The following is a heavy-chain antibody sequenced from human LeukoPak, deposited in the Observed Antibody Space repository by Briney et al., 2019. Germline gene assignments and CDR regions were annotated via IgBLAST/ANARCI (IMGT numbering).Heavy chain of an antibody. D-gene: IGHD4-17*01. J-gene: IGHJ3*02. V-gene: IGHV3-33*01. CDR1: GFTFSNYG. Sequence: GGSLRLSCAASGFTFSNYGMRWVRQAPGKGLEWVAAIWYDGSNKHYADSVKGRFTISRDNSKNTLYLQMNSLRAEATAVYYCARVKMTTSAFDIWGQGTRVTVSS. CDR3: ARVKMTTSAFDI. CDR2: IWYDGSNK.